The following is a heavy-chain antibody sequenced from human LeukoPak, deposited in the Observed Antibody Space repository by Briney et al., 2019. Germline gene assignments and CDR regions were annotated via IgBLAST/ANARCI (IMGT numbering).Heavy chain of an antibody. CDR2: IIPIFGTA. D-gene: IGHD3-3*01. V-gene: IGHV1-69*05. J-gene: IGHJ4*02. Sequence: SVKVSCKASGGTFSSYAISCVRQAPGQGLEWMGRIIPIFGTANYAQKFQGRVTITTDESTSTAYMELSSLRSEDTAVYYCATNSGVVITYYFDYWGQGTLVTVSS. CDR1: GGTFSSYA. CDR3: ATNSGVVITYYFDY.